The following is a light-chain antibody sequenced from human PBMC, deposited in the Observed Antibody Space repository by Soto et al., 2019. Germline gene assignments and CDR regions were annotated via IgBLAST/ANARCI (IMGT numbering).Light chain of an antibody. V-gene: IGKV1-33*01. J-gene: IGKJ1*01. CDR2: DTS. CDR1: QDISNF. CDR3: QQYDSLPRT. Sequence: DIQMTQSPSSLSASVGDRVTITCQASQDISNFLNWFQQKPGKAPKLLIYDTSHLETGVASRFSGGGSGTDFTFTISSLQPEDSATYYCQQYDSLPRTFGQGTKVEIK.